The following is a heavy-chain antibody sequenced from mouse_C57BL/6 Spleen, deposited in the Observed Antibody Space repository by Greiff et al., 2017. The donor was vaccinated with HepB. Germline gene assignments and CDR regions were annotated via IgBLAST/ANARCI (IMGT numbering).Heavy chain of an antibody. CDR1: GYTFTSYW. CDR3: ARSGGYYGSSYDWYFDV. Sequence: QVQLQQPGAELVRPGSSVKLSCKASGYTFTSYWMHWVKQRPIQGLEWIGNIDPSDSETHYNQKFKDKATLTVDKSSSTAYMQLSSLTSEDSAVYYCARSGGYYGSSYDWYFDVWGTGTTVTVSS. D-gene: IGHD1-1*01. V-gene: IGHV1-52*01. CDR2: IDPSDSET. J-gene: IGHJ1*03.